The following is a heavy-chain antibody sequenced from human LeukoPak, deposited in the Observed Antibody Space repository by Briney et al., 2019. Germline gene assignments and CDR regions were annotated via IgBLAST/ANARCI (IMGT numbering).Heavy chain of an antibody. V-gene: IGHV1-2*02. CDR1: GYTFTGYY. J-gene: IGHJ4*02. CDR2: INPNSGGT. D-gene: IGHD6-13*01. CDR3: ARDLSSSWYWDY. Sequence: ASVKVSCKASGYTFTGYYIHWVRQAPGQGLQWMGWINPNSGGTNYAQKFQGRVTMTRDTSISTAYMELSRLRSDDTAVYYCARDLSSSWYWDYWGQGTLVTVSS.